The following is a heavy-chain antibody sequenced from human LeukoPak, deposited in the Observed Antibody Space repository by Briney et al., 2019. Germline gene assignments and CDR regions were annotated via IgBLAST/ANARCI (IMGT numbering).Heavy chain of an antibody. D-gene: IGHD3-22*01. V-gene: IGHV3-48*01. Sequence: GGSLRLSCAASGFTFSSYSMNWVRQAPGKGLEWVSYISSSSSTIYYADSVKGRFTTSRDNAKNSLYLQMNSLRAEDTAVYYCARGDDYYDSSGQNRDYWGQGTLVTVSS. CDR1: GFTFSSYS. J-gene: IGHJ4*02. CDR2: ISSSSSTI. CDR3: ARGDDYYDSSGQNRDY.